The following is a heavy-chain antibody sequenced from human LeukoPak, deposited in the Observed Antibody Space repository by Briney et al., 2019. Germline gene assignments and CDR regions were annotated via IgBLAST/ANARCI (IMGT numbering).Heavy chain of an antibody. V-gene: IGHV4-39*07. CDR3: ARSWSNWFDP. CDR1: GGPIITTNYF. D-gene: IGHD3-3*01. Sequence: KSSETLSLTCTVSGGPIITTNYFWGWLRQPPGKGLEWIGTVFYSGSTYYNPSLKSRVTISVDPSKNQFSLSLSSVTAADTAVYYCARSWSNWFDPWGQGTLVTVSS. CDR2: VFYSGST. J-gene: IGHJ5*02.